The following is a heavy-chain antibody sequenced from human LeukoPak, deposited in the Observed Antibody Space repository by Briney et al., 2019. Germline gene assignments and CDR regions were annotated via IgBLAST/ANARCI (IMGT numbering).Heavy chain of an antibody. CDR2: ISSNGDST. V-gene: IGHV3-64D*06. CDR1: GFTFRSYA. CDR3: VRVSPKAFDI. D-gene: IGHD2-21*01. J-gene: IGHJ3*02. Sequence: GGSLRLSCSASGFTFRSYAMHGVRQAPGKGREYVSAISSNGDSTYYADSVKDRFIISRDNSKNTLYLQMSSLRAEDTAVYYCVRVSPKAFDIWGQGTMVTVSS.